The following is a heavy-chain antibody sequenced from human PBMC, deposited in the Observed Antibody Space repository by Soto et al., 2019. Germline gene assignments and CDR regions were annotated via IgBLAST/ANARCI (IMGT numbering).Heavy chain of an antibody. CDR2: IHPSGST. D-gene: IGHD1-26*01. CDR1: GESCSGYY. CDR3: ASSRGSPVPLDY. J-gene: IGHJ4*02. Sequence: SETLSLTCAVYGESCSGYYCSWTRQPPGKGLEWIGEIHPSGSTYYNPSLKTRVTMSLDTSKNQFSLKLSSVTAADTAVYYCASSRGSPVPLDYWGQGTLVTVSS. V-gene: IGHV4-34*01.